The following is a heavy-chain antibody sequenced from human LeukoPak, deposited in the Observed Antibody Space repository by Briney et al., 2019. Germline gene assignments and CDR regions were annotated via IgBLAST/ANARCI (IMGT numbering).Heavy chain of an antibody. CDR3: ARTGSSGSYPIY. D-gene: IGHD1-26*01. CDR2: IYYSGST. J-gene: IGHJ4*02. CDR1: GGSISSSSYY. V-gene: IGHV4-39*01. Sequence: SETLSLTCTVSGGSISSSSYYWGWIRQPPGKGLEWIGSIYYSGSTYYNPSLKSRVTISVDTSKNQFSLKLSSVTAADTAVYYCARTGSSGSYPIYWGQGNPGHRLL.